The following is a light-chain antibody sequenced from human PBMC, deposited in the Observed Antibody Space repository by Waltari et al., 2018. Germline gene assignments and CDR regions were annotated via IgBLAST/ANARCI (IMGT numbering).Light chain of an antibody. CDR1: ALPKQY. CDR3: QSADSSGTYVV. V-gene: IGLV3-25*03. J-gene: IGLJ2*01. CDR2: TDT. Sequence: SSELTQPPSVSVSPGQTASITRSADALPKQYGYWYQQKPGQAPVLVIYTDTERPSGIPERFSGSSSGTTVTLTISGVQAEDEADYYCQSADSSGTYVVFGAGTKLTVL.